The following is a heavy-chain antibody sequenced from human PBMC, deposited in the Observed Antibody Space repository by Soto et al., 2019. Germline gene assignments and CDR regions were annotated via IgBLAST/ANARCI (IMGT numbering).Heavy chain of an antibody. CDR2: IRAKSNKYAT. CDR3: NSGSYYSSI. J-gene: IGHJ4*02. D-gene: IGHD1-26*01. Sequence: GGSLRLSYAASGFSFSGSAIHWVRQASGKGLEWVGRIRAKSNKYATLYAEPLKGRFTISRDDSQSTAYLEMNSLKTEDTAVYYCNSGSYYSSIWGQGTLVTVSS. V-gene: IGHV3-73*01. CDR1: GFSFSGSA.